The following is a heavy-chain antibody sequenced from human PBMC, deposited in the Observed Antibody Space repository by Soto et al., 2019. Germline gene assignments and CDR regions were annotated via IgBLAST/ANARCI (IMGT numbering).Heavy chain of an antibody. CDR3: ARDPRYCSGGSCYDYYYYGMDV. CDR2: IYYSGST. V-gene: IGHV4-59*01. CDR1: GGSISSYY. Sequence: QVQLQESGPGLVKPSETLSLTCTVSGGSISSYYWSWIRQPPGKGLEWIGYIYYSGSTNYNPSLKSRVTISVDTSKNQFSLKLSSVTAADTAVYYCARDPRYCSGGSCYDYYYYGMDVWGQGTTVTVSS. J-gene: IGHJ6*02. D-gene: IGHD2-15*01.